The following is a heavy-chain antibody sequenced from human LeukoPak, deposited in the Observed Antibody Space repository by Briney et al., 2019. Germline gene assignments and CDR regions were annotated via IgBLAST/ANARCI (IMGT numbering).Heavy chain of an antibody. D-gene: IGHD1-26*01. CDR1: GGSISSGDYY. CDR2: IYYSGST. V-gene: IGHV4-30-4*08. Sequence: SQTLSLTCSVSGGSISSGDYYWSWIRQPPGKGLEWIGYIYYSGSTYYNPSLKSRVTISVDTSKNQFSLKLSSVTAADTAVYYCASDSGSSPFDYWGQGTLVTVSS. J-gene: IGHJ4*02. CDR3: ASDSGSSPFDY.